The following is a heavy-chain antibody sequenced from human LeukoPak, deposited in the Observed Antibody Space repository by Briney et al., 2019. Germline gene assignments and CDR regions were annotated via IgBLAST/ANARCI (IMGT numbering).Heavy chain of an antibody. J-gene: IGHJ4*02. V-gene: IGHV1-24*01. CDR1: GYTLTELS. Sequence: ASVTVSCKVSGYTLTELSTPWVRQAPGKGLEWMGGFDPEEGETIYAQKFQGRVTMTEDTSTDTAYMELSSLRSEDTAAYYCATGVRYSSGWYYFDYWGQGTLVTVSS. D-gene: IGHD6-19*01. CDR3: ATGVRYSSGWYYFDY. CDR2: FDPEEGET.